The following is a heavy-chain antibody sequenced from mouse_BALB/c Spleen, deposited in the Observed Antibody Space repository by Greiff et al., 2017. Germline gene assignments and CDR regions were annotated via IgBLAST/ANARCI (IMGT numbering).Heavy chain of an antibody. CDR1: GFNIKDTY. J-gene: IGHJ4*01. V-gene: IGHV14-3*02. CDR2: IDPANGNT. CDR3: ARVVATPYAMDY. Sequence: VQLKESGAELVKPGASVKLSCTASGFNIKDTYMHWVKQRPEQGLEWIGRIDPANGNTKYDPKFQGKATITADTSSNTAYLQLSSLTSEDTAVYYCARVVATPYAMDYWGQGTSVTVSS. D-gene: IGHD1-1*01.